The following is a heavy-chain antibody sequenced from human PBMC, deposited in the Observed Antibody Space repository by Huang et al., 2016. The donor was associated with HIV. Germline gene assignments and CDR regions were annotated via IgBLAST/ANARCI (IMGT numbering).Heavy chain of an antibody. Sequence: QVQLVQSGADVKTPGSSVKVSCKASGGTFSKYAISWVRQAPGQGLEWMGGIIPMFGTPNYARKFQGRGTITADDSTSTTDVEVSRLRSEDTALYYCARGQLGSYGDYDVLYWGQGTLVTVSS. D-gene: IGHD4-17*01. J-gene: IGHJ4*02. CDR3: ARGQLGSYGDYDVLY. CDR1: GGTFSKYA. CDR2: IIPMFGTP. V-gene: IGHV1-69*13.